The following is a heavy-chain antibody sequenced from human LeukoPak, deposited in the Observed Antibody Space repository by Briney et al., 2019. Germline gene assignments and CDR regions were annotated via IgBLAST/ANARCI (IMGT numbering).Heavy chain of an antibody. J-gene: IGHJ3*01. CDR2: IGYDGSEK. Sequence: GGSLRLSCAASGFTFSSYGMHWVRQAPGKGLEWVAVIGYDGSEKHYADSVKGRFSISRDNSKNTLFLQMNSLRVEDTAVYFCARPRLFKGVFDDWGQGTVVTVS. V-gene: IGHV3-33*01. CDR1: GFTFSSYG. CDR3: ARPRLFKGVFDD. D-gene: IGHD2-8*01.